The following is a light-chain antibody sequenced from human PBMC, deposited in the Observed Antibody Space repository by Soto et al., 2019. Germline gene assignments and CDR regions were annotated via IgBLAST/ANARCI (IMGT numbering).Light chain of an antibody. CDR3: QQLNSYPLFT. J-gene: IGKJ3*01. Sequence: IQLTQSPSSLSASVGDRVTITCRASQGISSYLAWYQQKPGQAPKLLIYAASTLQSGVPSRFSGSGSGTDFTLPISSLQPEDFATYYCQQLNSYPLFTFGPGTKVDIK. CDR2: AAS. V-gene: IGKV1-9*01. CDR1: QGISSY.